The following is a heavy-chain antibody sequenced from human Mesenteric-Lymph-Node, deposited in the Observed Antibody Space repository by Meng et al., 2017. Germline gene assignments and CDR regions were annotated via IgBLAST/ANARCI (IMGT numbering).Heavy chain of an antibody. V-gene: IGHV3-23*01. D-gene: IGHD5-12*01. CDR3: ARDLEYSGYV. CDR1: GFTFSSYG. Sequence: GESLKISCAASGFTFSSYGMSWVRQAPGKGLEWVSAIGGSGISTFYPDSMKGRFTISRDNSKNTLYLQMNSLRAEDTAVYYCARDLEYSGYVWGQGTLVTVSS. J-gene: IGHJ4*02. CDR2: IGGSGIST.